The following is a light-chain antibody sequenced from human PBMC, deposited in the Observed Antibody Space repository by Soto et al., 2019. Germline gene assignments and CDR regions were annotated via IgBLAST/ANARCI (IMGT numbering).Light chain of an antibody. CDR1: SSNIRNNY. Sequence: QSVLTQPPSVSAAPRQKVTISCSGSSSNIRNNYVSWYQQLPGTAPKLLTYDNNKRPSGIPDRFSGSKSGTSATLGITGLQTGDEADYYCGTWDSSLSAYVFGTGTKV. CDR2: DNN. V-gene: IGLV1-51*01. J-gene: IGLJ1*01. CDR3: GTWDSSLSAYV.